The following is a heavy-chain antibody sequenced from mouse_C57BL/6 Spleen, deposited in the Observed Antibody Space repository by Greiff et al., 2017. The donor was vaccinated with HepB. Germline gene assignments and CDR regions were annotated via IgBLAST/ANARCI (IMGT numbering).Heavy chain of an antibody. V-gene: IGHV5-17*01. CDR1: GFTFSDYG. CDR3: ARYYYGSSDWYLDV. D-gene: IGHD1-1*01. J-gene: IGHJ1*03. Sequence: DVQLVESGGGLVKPGGSLKLSCAASGFTFSDYGMHWVRQAPEKGLEWVAYISSGSSTIYYADTVKGRFTISRDNAKNTLFLQMTSLRSEDTAMYYGARYYYGSSDWYLDVWGTGTTVTVAS. CDR2: ISSGSSTI.